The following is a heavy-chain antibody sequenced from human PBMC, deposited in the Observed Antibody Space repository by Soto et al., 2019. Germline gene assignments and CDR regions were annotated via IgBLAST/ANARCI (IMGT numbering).Heavy chain of an antibody. CDR2: IILTFGTA. D-gene: IGHD2-2*01. Sequence: SVKVSCKASGGTFSSYAISWVRQAPGQGLELMGVIILTFGTANYAQKFQGRVTITADESTSTAYMELSSLRSEDTAVYYCARVVPAALSDYGMDVWGQGTTVTVSS. V-gene: IGHV1-69*13. CDR1: GGTFSSYA. CDR3: ARVVPAALSDYGMDV. J-gene: IGHJ6*02.